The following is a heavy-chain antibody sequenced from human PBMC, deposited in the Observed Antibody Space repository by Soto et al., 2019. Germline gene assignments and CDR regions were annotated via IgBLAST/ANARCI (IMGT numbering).Heavy chain of an antibody. CDR2: IYPGDSDT. CDR1: GYSFTSYW. D-gene: IGHD5-12*01. V-gene: IGHV5-51*03. Sequence: EVQLVQSGAEVKKPGESLKISCKGSGYSFTSYWIGWVRQMPGKGLEWLGIIYPGDSDTRYSPSFQGQVTISADQSISTAYLQWSSLNASDTAMYYCARLKRDGHNYSPLYYWGQGTLVTVSS. CDR3: ARLKRDGHNYSPLYY. J-gene: IGHJ4*02.